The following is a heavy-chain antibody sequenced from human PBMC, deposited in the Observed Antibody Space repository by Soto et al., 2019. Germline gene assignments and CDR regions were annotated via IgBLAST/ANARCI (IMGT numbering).Heavy chain of an antibody. CDR3: ARGGFSSSYRLDY. CDR1: GGTLSNYA. D-gene: IGHD6-6*01. V-gene: IGHV1-69*01. Sequence: QVQLVQSGAEVKKPGSSVKVSCKASGGTLSNYAINCVRQAPGQGLEWMGGIIPMFGTANYAQKFQGRVTITADGSTSTAYMELSSLRSEDTAVYYCARGGFSSSYRLDYWGQGTLVAVSS. J-gene: IGHJ4*02. CDR2: IIPMFGTA.